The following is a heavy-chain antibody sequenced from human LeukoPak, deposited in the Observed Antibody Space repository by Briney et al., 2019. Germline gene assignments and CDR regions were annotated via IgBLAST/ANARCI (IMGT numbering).Heavy chain of an antibody. Sequence: SETLSLTCAVYGGSLSGYYWSWIRQHPGKGLEWIGYIYYSGSTYYNPSLKSRVTISVDTSKNQFSLKLSSVTAADTAVYYCARVGRTVPAAIANFFDYWGQGTLVTVSS. CDR1: GGSLSGYY. CDR2: IYYSGST. V-gene: IGHV4-31*11. J-gene: IGHJ4*02. CDR3: ARVGRTVPAAIANFFDY. D-gene: IGHD2-2*02.